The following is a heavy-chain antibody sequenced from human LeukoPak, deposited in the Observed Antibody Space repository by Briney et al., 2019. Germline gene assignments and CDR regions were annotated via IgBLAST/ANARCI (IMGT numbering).Heavy chain of an antibody. D-gene: IGHD1-26*01. CDR2: ISGSGGST. Sequence: GGTLRLSCAASGFTLSSYGMSWVRQAPGKGLEWVSAISGSGGSTYYADSVKGRFTISRDNSKNTLYLQMNSLRAEDTAVYYCAKRNSGSSKSFDYWGQGTLVTDSS. CDR3: AKRNSGSSKSFDY. CDR1: GFTLSSYG. V-gene: IGHV3-23*01. J-gene: IGHJ4*02.